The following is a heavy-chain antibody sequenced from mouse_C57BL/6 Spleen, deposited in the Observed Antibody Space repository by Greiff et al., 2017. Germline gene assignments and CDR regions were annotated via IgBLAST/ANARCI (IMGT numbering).Heavy chain of an antibody. V-gene: IGHV1-64*01. CDR2: IHPNSGST. D-gene: IGHD2-4*01. J-gene: IGHJ4*01. CDR3: ARYYYDYEDAMDY. CDR1: GYTFTSYW. Sequence: QVQLPQPGAELVKPGASVKLSCKASGYTFTSYWMHWVKQRPGQGLEWIGMIHPNSGSTNDNEKFKSKATLTVDKSSSTAYMQLSSLTSEDSAVYYCARYYYDYEDAMDYWGQGTSVTVSS.